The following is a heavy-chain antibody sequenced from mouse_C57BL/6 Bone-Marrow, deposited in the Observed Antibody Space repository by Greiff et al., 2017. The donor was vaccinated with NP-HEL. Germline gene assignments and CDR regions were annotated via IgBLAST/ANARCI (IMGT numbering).Heavy chain of an antibody. CDR2: ISSGGSYT. Sequence: EVMLVESGGDLVKPGGSLKLSCAASGFTFSSYGMSWVRQTPDKRLEWVATISSGGSYTYYPDSVKGRFTISRDNAKNTLYLQMSSLKSEDTAMYYCARPFHYGSSYFYYFDDWGQGTTLTVAS. J-gene: IGHJ2*01. CDR1: GFTFSSYG. V-gene: IGHV5-6*01. CDR3: ARPFHYGSSYFYYFDD. D-gene: IGHD1-1*01.